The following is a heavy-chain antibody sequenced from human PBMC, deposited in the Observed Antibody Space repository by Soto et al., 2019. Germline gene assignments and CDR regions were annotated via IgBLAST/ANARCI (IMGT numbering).Heavy chain of an antibody. CDR3: ARGKYCSSISCIYYFDS. V-gene: IGHV3-21*01. CDR1: GFTFSSYS. J-gene: IGHJ4*02. D-gene: IGHD2-2*01. Sequence: GGSLRLSCAASGFTFSSYSMNWVRQAPGKGLEWVSSISSSSSYIYYADSVKGRFTISRDNAKNSLYLQMNSLRAEDTAVYYCARGKYCSSISCIYYFDSWGQGTLVTVS. CDR2: ISSSSSYI.